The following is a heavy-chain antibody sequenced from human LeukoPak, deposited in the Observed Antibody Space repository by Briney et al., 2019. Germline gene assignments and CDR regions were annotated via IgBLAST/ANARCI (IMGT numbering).Heavy chain of an antibody. J-gene: IGHJ4*02. CDR1: GGSICSTTYY. CDR3: ARDPQTSSSGWYFDY. CDR2: IYESGST. V-gene: IGHV4-39*07. D-gene: IGHD6-19*01. Sequence: SETLSLTCTVSGGSICSTTYYWGWIRQPPGKGLEWIGSIYESGSTYYNPSLKSRVTISVDTSKNHFSLKLSSVTAADTAVYYCARDPQTSSSGWYFDYWGQGTLVTVSS.